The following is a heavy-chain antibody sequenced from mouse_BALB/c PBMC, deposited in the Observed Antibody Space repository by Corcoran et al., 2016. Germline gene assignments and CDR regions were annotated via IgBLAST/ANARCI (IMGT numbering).Heavy chain of an antibody. J-gene: IGHJ1*01. D-gene: IGHD4-1*01. Sequence: EVQLQQSGAALVKPGASVKLSCTASVFHINDTYMHWVKQRPEQGLEWIGRIDPANGNTKYDPKFQGKATITADTSSNTAYLQLSSLTSEDTAVYYCANWDWYFDVWGAGTTVTVSS. CDR1: VFHINDTY. CDR2: IDPANGNT. V-gene: IGHV14-3*02. CDR3: ANWDWYFDV.